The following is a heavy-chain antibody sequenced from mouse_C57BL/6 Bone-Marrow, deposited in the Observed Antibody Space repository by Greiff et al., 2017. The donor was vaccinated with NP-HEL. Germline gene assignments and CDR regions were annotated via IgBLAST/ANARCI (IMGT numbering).Heavy chain of an antibody. CDR2: IDPDDGET. D-gene: IGHD2-2*01. J-gene: IGHJ4*01. V-gene: IGHV14-2*01. CDR1: GFNIKDYY. CDR3: AVLLWLPYSAMDY. Sequence: EVQLQQSGAELVKPGASVKLSCTASGFNIKDYYMHWVKQRPEQGLEWIGRIDPDDGETKYDPKFQGKATLTADTSSNTAYLQLSSLTSEDTAVYYGAVLLWLPYSAMDYWGQGTSVTVSS.